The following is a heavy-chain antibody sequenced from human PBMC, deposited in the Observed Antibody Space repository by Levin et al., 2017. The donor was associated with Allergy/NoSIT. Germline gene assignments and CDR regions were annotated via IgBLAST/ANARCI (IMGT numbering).Heavy chain of an antibody. V-gene: IGHV3-74*01. CDR3: ARDLHVAAVDY. CDR2: IIGDGRST. Sequence: PGGSLRLSCAASGFTFSGYWMHWVRQAPGKGLVWVSRIIGDGRSTDYADSVKGRFTVSRDNAKNTVYLQMNSLRAEDTAVYYCARDLHVAAVDYWGQGSLVTVSS. D-gene: IGHD6-13*01. CDR1: GFTFSGYW. J-gene: IGHJ4*02.